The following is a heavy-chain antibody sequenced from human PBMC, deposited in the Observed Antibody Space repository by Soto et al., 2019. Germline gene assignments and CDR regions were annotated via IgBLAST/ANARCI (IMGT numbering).Heavy chain of an antibody. CDR1: VGSSSSSGYY. CDR3: TCMDV. CDR2: IYYSGNT. Sequence: SETLSLTCIVSVGSSSSSGYYWGWIRQPPGKGLEWIGTIYYSGNTYYNPSLKSRVTISVDTSKNQFSLNLSSVTAADTAVYYCTCMDVWGQGTTVTVSS. J-gene: IGHJ6*02. V-gene: IGHV4-39*01.